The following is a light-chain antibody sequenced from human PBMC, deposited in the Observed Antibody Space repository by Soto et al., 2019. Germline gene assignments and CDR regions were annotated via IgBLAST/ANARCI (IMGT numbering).Light chain of an antibody. V-gene: IGLV2-23*01. CDR2: EGS. CDR3: CSYAGNSTWV. J-gene: IGLJ3*02. Sequence: QSALTQPASVSGSPGQSITISCTGTSSDVGNYNLVSWYQQHPGEAPKLSIYEGSKRPSGVSNRFSGSKFGNTASLTISGLQAEDEVDYYCCSYAGNSTWVFGGGTKLTVL. CDR1: SSDVGNYNL.